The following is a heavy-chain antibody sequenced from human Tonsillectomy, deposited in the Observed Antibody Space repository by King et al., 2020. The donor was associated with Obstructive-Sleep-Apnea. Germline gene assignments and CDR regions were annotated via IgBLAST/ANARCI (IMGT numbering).Heavy chain of an antibody. CDR1: GFTFSSYA. D-gene: IGHD2-2*01. J-gene: IGHJ6*02. Sequence: DVKLVESGGGLVQPGGSLRLSCAASGFTFSSYAMNWVRQAPGKGLEWVSVITTGGSTYYADSVKGRFTISRDNSKNTLYLQMNSLRAEDTAEYYCAKVSRDGGIVEVPTAKEYYYYYYDLDVWGQGTTVTVSS. V-gene: IGHV3-23*04. CDR3: AKVSRDGGIVEVPTAKEYYYYYYDLDV. CDR2: ITTGGST.